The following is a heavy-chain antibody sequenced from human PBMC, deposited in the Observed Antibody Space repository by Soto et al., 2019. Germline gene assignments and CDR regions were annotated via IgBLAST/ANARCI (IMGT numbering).Heavy chain of an antibody. D-gene: IGHD4-17*01. V-gene: IGHV3-23*01. Sequence: EVQLLESGGGLVQPGGSLRLSCAASGFTFSSYAMSWVRQAPGKGVEWGSAISGSGGSTYYADSVKGRFTISRDNAKNSLHLQMRDLRAEDTAVYYCATRTVGWYFDLWGRGTLVTFSS. J-gene: IGHJ2*01. CDR2: ISGSGGST. CDR3: ATRTVGWYFDL. CDR1: GFTFSSYA.